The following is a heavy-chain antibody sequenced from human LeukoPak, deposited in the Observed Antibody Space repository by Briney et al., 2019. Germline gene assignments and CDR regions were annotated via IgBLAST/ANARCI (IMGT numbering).Heavy chain of an antibody. CDR1: GFTFSSYA. V-gene: IGHV3-30-3*01. CDR3: ARGAPLEWSPYYYYYGMDV. D-gene: IGHD3-3*01. Sequence: GRSLRLSCAASGFTFSSYAMHWVRQAPGKGLEWVAVISYDGSNKYYADSVKGRFTISRDNSKNTLYLQMNSLRAEDTAVYYCARGAPLEWSPYYYYYGMDVWGQGTTVTVSS. CDR2: ISYDGSNK. J-gene: IGHJ6*02.